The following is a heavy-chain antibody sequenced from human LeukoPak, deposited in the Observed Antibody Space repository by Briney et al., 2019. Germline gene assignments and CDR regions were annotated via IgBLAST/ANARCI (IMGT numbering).Heavy chain of an antibody. J-gene: IGHJ4*02. D-gene: IGHD6-13*01. V-gene: IGHV3-23*01. CDR3: AKASSSSGRYYFDY. CDR1: GFSFSTYW. Sequence: GGSLRLSCVASGFSFSTYWMSWVRQAPGKGLEWVSGLSGSGGYTYYADSVKGRFTISRHNSNNTLYLQMNSLRAEDTALYYCAKASSSSGRYYFDYWGQGTLVTVSS. CDR2: LSGSGGYT.